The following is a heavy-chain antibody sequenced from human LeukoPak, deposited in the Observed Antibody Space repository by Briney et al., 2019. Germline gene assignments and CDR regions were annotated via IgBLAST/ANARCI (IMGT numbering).Heavy chain of an antibody. D-gene: IGHD4-17*01. CDR3: SSGDYLYYFDY. Sequence: GESLKISCKGSGYSFTTYWIGWVRQMPGKGLEWMGIIYPGDSDTRYSPSFQGQVTISADKSISTAYLQWSSLKVSDTAMYYCSSGDYLYYFDYWGQGTLVTVSS. J-gene: IGHJ4*02. CDR1: GYSFTTYW. CDR2: IYPGDSDT. V-gene: IGHV5-51*01.